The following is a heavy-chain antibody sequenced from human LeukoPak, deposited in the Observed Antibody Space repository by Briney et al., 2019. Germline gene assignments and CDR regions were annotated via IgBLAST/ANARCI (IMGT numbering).Heavy chain of an antibody. V-gene: IGHV3-48*01. D-gene: IGHD3-3*01. Sequence: GGSLRLSCVASGFTFSTYCINWVRHAPWKGLEWVSYISSGGTTTYYADSVKGRFTISRDNAKNSLLLQMNSLRAEDTAMYYCARATGNYDLGWGQGTLVTVS. CDR3: ARATGNYDLG. CDR2: ISSGGTTT. CDR1: GFTFSTYC. J-gene: IGHJ4*02.